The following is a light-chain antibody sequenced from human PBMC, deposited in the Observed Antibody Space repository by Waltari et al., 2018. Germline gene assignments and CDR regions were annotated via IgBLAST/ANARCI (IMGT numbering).Light chain of an antibody. V-gene: IGKV1-5*03. CDR2: RAS. CDR3: QQYDTFSPRGT. Sequence: DIQMTQSPYTLSTSVGDRVTTTCRASQRISGWLAWYQQKPEKVTNLLIYRASILASGVPSRFSGRGSWTEVALTITSLQPDDFATDYCQQYDTFSPRGTFGQGTKVEIK. CDR1: QRISGW. J-gene: IGKJ1*01.